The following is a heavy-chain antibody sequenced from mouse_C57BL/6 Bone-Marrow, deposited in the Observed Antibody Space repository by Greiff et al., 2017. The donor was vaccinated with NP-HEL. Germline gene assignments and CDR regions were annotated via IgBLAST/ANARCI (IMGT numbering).Heavy chain of an antibody. CDR1: GFTFSSYT. V-gene: IGHV5-9*01. D-gene: IGHD1-1*01. J-gene: IGHJ2*01. CDR2: ISGGGGNT. Sequence: EVMLVESGGGLVKPGGSLKLSCAASGFTFSSYTMSWVRQTPEKRLEWVATISGGGGNTYYPDSVKGRFTISRDNAKNTLYLQMSSLRSEDTALYYCAREGTTVVANFDYWGQGTTLTVSS. CDR3: AREGTTVVANFDY.